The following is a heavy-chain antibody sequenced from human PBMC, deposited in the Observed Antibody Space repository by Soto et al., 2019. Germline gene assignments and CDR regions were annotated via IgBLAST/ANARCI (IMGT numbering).Heavy chain of an antibody. CDR3: AKLVHDRSGYYYYYYYGMDV. J-gene: IGHJ6*02. CDR2: ISGSGGST. Sequence: SGGSLRLSCAASGFTFSSYAMSWVRQAPGKGLEWVSAISGSGGSTYYADSVKGRFTISRDNSKNTLYLQMNSLRAEDTAVYYCAKLVHDRSGYYYYYYYGMDVWGQGTRVTVSS. V-gene: IGHV3-23*01. CDR1: GFTFSSYA. D-gene: IGHD3-22*01.